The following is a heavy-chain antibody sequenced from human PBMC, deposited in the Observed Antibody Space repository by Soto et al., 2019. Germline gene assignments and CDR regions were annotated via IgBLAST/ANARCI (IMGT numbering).Heavy chain of an antibody. D-gene: IGHD3-3*01. CDR2: ISSSGTYT. V-gene: IGHV3-11*06. Sequence: QVQLVQSGGGLVEPGGSLRLSCAASGFKFSDYHMTWIRQAQGKGLERISYISSSGTYTTYTDSVKGRFTVSRDNAKSSLYLQMNSLRGEDTAVYYCACVAPTIFGAQFHHNLVDVWGQGNTVTVAS. CDR3: ACVAPTIFGAQFHHNLVDV. CDR1: GFKFSDYH. J-gene: IGHJ6*02.